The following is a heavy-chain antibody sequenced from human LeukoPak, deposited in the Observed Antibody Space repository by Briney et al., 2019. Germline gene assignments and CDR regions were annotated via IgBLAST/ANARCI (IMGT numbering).Heavy chain of an antibody. CDR2: IYPGDSDT. D-gene: IGHD6-13*01. V-gene: IGHV5-51*01. Sequence: GESLKISCKGSGYSFSSYWIGWVRQMPGKGLEWMGIIYPGDSDTRYSPSFQGQVTMSADKSISTAYLQWSSLKASDTAMYYCARLRSSWSNDAFDIWGQGTMVTVSS. CDR3: ARLRSSWSNDAFDI. CDR1: GYSFSSYW. J-gene: IGHJ3*02.